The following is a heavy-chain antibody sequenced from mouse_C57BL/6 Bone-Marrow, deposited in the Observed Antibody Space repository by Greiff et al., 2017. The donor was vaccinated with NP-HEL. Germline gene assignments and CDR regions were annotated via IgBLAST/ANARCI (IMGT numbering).Heavy chain of an antibody. J-gene: IGHJ4*01. CDR2: IHPSDSDT. V-gene: IGHV1-74*01. D-gene: IGHD1-1*01. CDR3: AIEEEYGSSSYYAMDY. Sequence: QVQLQQPGAELVKPGASVKVSCKASGYTFTSYWMHWVKQRPGQGLEWIGRIHPSDSDTNYNQKFKGKATLTVDKSSSTAYMQVSSLTSEDSAVYYCAIEEEYGSSSYYAMDYWGQGTSVTVSS. CDR1: GYTFTSYW.